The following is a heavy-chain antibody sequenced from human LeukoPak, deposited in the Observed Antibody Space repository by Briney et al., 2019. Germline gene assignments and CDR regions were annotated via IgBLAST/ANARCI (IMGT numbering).Heavy chain of an antibody. CDR3: ARVREYCSGGSCRRYWFDP. CDR1: GYTFTGYY. Sequence: ASVKVSCKASGYTFTGYYMHWVRQAPGQGLEWMGRINPNSGGTNYAQKLQGRVTMTRDTSISTAYMELSRLRSDDTAVYYCARVREYCSGGSCRRYWFDPWGQGTLVTVSS. J-gene: IGHJ5*02. CDR2: INPNSGGT. V-gene: IGHV1-2*06. D-gene: IGHD2-15*01.